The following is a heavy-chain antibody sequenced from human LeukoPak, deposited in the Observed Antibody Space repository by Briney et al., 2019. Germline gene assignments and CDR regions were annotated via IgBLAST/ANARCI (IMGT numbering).Heavy chain of an antibody. CDR3: AILATVTTGFDY. V-gene: IGHV4-34*01. Sequence: SETLSLTCAVYGGSFSGYYWSWIRQPPGKGLEWIGEINHSGSTNYNPSLKSRVTISVDTFKNQFSLKLSSVTAADTAVYYCAILATVTTGFDYWGQGTLVTVSS. CDR2: INHSGST. CDR1: GGSFSGYY. D-gene: IGHD4-17*01. J-gene: IGHJ4*02.